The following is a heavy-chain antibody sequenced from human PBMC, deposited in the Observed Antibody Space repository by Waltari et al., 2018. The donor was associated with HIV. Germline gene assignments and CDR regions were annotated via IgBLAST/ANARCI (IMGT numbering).Heavy chain of an antibody. CDR2: ISYDGSNK. D-gene: IGHD3-9*01. Sequence: QVQLVESGGGVVQPGRSLRLPCADSGFTFRRYGMHWVRQASGKGLEWVAVISYDGSNKYYADSVKGRFTISRDNSKNTLYLQMNSLRAEDTAVYYCAKDTDLTGFFYYYGLDVWGQGTTVTVSS. CDR3: AKDTDLTGFFYYYGLDV. V-gene: IGHV3-30*18. J-gene: IGHJ6*02. CDR1: GFTFRRYG.